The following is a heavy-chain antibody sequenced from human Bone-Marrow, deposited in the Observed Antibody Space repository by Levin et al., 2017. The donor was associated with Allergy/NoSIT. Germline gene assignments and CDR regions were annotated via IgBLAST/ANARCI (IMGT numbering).Heavy chain of an antibody. J-gene: IGHJ4*02. V-gene: IGHV3-23*01. CDR1: GFTFSSYA. D-gene: IGHD2-2*02. CDR2: ISGSGGST. CDR3: AKDAPIVVVPAAILGSFDY. Sequence: GESLKISCAASGFTFSSYAMSWVRQAPGKGLEWVSAISGSGGSTYYADSVKGRFTISRDNSKNTLYLQMNSLRAEDTAVYYCAKDAPIVVVPAAILGSFDYWGQGTLVTVSS.